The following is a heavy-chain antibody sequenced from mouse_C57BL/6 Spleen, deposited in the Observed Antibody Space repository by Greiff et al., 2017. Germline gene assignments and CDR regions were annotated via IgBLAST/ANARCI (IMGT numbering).Heavy chain of an antibody. Sequence: EVKVVESGAELVRPGASVKLSCTASGFNIKDYWMHWVKQRPEQGLEWIGRIDPEDGDTEYAPKFQGKATMTADPSSNTAYLRLSSLTSADTADYYCTTDDYPFAYWGQGTLVPVSA. CDR2: IDPEDGDT. V-gene: IGHV14-1*01. CDR3: TTDDYPFAY. CDR1: GFNIKDYW. D-gene: IGHD2-4*01. J-gene: IGHJ3*01.